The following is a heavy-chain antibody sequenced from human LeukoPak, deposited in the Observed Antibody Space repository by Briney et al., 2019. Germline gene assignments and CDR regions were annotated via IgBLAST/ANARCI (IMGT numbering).Heavy chain of an antibody. CDR3: ARKGVGSSRYQNMDV. D-gene: IGHD6-25*01. J-gene: IGHJ6*03. CDR1: GFTFSSYA. CDR2: ISIDGGRT. V-gene: IGHV3-23*01. Sequence: GRSLRLSCAASGFTFSSYAMSWVRQAPGKGPEWVSTISIDGGRTYYADSVKGRFTVSRDTSKNTLYLQMNSLRAEDTAVYYCARKGVGSSRYQNMDVWGKGTTVTVSS.